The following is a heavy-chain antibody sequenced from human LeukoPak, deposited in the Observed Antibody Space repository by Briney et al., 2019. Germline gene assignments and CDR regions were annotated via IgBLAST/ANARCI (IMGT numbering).Heavy chain of an antibody. Sequence: ASVKVSCKASGGTFSSYAISWVRQAPGQGLEWMGGIIPIFGTANYAQKFQGRVTITTDESTSTAYMELSSLRSEDTAEYYCASAYYYDSRRDAFDIWGQGTMVTVSS. CDR3: ASAYYYDSRRDAFDI. CDR1: GGTFSSYA. D-gene: IGHD3-10*01. V-gene: IGHV1-69*05. J-gene: IGHJ3*02. CDR2: IIPIFGTA.